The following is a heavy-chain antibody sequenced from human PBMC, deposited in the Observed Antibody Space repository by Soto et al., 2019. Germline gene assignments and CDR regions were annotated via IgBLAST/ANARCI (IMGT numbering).Heavy chain of an antibody. D-gene: IGHD3-3*01. CDR3: ARALKRGDFWSGYTPYYFDY. CDR1: GGTFSSYA. J-gene: IGHJ4*02. CDR2: IIPIFGTA. Sequence: SVKVSCKASGGTFSSYAISWVRQAPGQGLEWMGGIIPIFGTANYAQKFQGRVTITADESTSTAYMELSSLRSEDTAVYYCARALKRGDFWSGYTPYYFDYWGQGTLVTVSS. V-gene: IGHV1-69*13.